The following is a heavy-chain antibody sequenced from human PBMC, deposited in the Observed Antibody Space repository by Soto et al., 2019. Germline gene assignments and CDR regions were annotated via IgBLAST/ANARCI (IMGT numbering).Heavy chain of an antibody. D-gene: IGHD2-21*02. V-gene: IGHV1-69*02. J-gene: IGHJ6*02. Sequence: QVQLVQSGAELKKPGSSVKVSCQASGSTFSSYTVSWVRQVPGQGLEWMGRIIPVLGVTNYAPNFKGRVTITAYKSKTTVDMELTSLRSGDTAVYYCARRRYCGADCYSKYYYGMDVWGQGTTVTVSS. CDR2: IIPVLGVT. CDR1: GSTFSSYT. CDR3: ARRRYCGADCYSKYYYGMDV.